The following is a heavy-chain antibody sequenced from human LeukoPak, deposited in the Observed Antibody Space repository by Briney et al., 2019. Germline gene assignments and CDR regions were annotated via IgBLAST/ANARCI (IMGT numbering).Heavy chain of an antibody. CDR2: IWYDGSNK. Sequence: GGSLRLSCAASGFTFSSYGMHWVRQAPGRGLEWVAVIWYDGSNKYYADSVKGRFTISRDNSKNTLYLQMNSLRAEDTAVYYCARDLTDFWSGRSVCFDYWGQGNLVTVSS. V-gene: IGHV3-33*01. J-gene: IGHJ4*02. D-gene: IGHD3-3*01. CDR3: ARDLTDFWSGRSVCFDY. CDR1: GFTFSSYG.